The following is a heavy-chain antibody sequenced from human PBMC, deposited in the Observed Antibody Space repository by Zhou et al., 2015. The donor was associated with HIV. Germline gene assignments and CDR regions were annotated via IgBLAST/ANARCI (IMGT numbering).Heavy chain of an antibody. Sequence: QVQLVQSGAEVKKPGASVKVSCKASGYTFTNFDINWVRQATGQGLEWMGWMNPNSGNTGFAQKFQGRVTMTRNTSINTAYMELSGLTSEDTAIYYCTRGRWEVPDAYWGQGSLVTVS. CDR1: GYTFTNFD. D-gene: IGHD1-26*01. V-gene: IGHV1-8*01. CDR2: MNPNSGNT. J-gene: IGHJ4*02. CDR3: TRGRWEVPDAY.